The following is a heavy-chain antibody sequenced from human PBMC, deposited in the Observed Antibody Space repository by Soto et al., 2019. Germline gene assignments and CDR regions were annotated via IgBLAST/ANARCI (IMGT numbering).Heavy chain of an antibody. J-gene: IGHJ4*02. Sequence: QVQLQESGPGLLKPSETLSLMCTVSGGSISSFYWTWVRQTPGKGLEWIGNVYFTGNTNYNPSLKSRVTISVDTSENHFSLRLTSVTAADTAVYYCARTYYRLAHFDYWGQGILVTVSS. CDR1: GGSISSFY. D-gene: IGHD1-26*01. V-gene: IGHV4-59*01. CDR2: VYFTGNT. CDR3: ARTYYRLAHFDY.